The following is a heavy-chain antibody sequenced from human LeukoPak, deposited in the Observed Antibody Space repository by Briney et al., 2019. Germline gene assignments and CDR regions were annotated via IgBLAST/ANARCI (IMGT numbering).Heavy chain of an antibody. D-gene: IGHD1-26*01. CDR3: ARDPYSGNYGNYYYYYMDV. Sequence: GGSLRLSCAASGFTFDDYGMSWVRHAPGKGLEWVSGINWNGGSTGYADYVKGRFTISRDNAKNSLYLQMDSLGPEDTAVYYCARDPYSGNYGNYYYYYMDVWGKGTTVTISS. V-gene: IGHV3-20*04. CDR2: INWNGGST. J-gene: IGHJ6*03. CDR1: GFTFDDYG.